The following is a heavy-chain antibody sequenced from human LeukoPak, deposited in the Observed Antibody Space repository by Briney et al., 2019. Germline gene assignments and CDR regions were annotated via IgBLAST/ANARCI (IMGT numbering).Heavy chain of an antibody. Sequence: SETLSLTCTVSGDSISSFYWSWIRQPPGKGLEWIGYIYYSGSTNYNPSLKSRVTISVDTSKNQFSLKLSSVTAADTAVYYCAKIAGLRVSRWFDPWGQGTLVTVSS. V-gene: IGHV4-59*01. D-gene: IGHD5-12*01. CDR2: IYYSGST. J-gene: IGHJ5*02. CDR1: GDSISSFY. CDR3: AKIAGLRVSRWFDP.